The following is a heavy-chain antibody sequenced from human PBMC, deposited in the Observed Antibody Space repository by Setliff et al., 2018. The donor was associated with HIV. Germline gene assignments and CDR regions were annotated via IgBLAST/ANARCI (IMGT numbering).Heavy chain of an antibody. CDR3: ARDRPRGGGSLDAFDI. D-gene: IGHD1-26*01. V-gene: IGHV3-21*01. J-gene: IGHJ3*02. CDR1: GFTFSSYD. CDR2: IGGSTGST. Sequence: PGGSLRLSCEASGFTFSSYDFHWVRQAAGKGLEWVSAIGGSTGSTYYADSVKGRFTISRDNAKNSLYLQMNSLRAEDTAVYYCARDRPRGGGSLDAFDIWGQGTMVTVSS.